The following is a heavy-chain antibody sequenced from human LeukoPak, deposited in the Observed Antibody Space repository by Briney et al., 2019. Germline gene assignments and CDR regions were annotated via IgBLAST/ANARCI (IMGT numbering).Heavy chain of an antibody. D-gene: IGHD6-19*01. Sequence: ASVKVSCEASGYTFTGSYLHWVRQAPGQGLEWMGWINTNSGGTNYAQKFQGRVTMTRDTSISTAYMELSRLTSDDTAVYYCARQYSSGWCYDYWGQGTLVTFSS. J-gene: IGHJ4*02. CDR1: GYTFTGSY. CDR2: INTNSGGT. V-gene: IGHV1-2*02. CDR3: ARQYSSGWCYDY.